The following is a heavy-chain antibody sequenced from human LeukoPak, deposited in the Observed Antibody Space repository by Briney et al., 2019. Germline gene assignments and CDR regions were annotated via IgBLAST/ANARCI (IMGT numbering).Heavy chain of an antibody. V-gene: IGHV4-4*07. CDR2: IYTSGST. D-gene: IGHD4-11*01. J-gene: IGHJ6*02. Sequence: SETLSLTCTVSGGSISSYYWSWIRQPAGKGLEWIGRIYTSGSTNYNPSLKSRVTMSVDTSKNQFSLQLNSVTPEDTAVYYCARWYSINGMDVWGQGTTVTVSS. CDR1: GGSISSYY. CDR3: ARWYSINGMDV.